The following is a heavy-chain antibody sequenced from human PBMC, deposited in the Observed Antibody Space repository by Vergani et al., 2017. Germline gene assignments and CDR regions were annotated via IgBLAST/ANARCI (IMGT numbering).Heavy chain of an antibody. Sequence: EVQLVPSGAEVKKPGKSLMISCKGSGYSFTSYWCGWVRQMPGKVLECMGIIYPGDSVPRYSPSFQGQVTISADKCISTVYLRWSSLKASATDIYYCAGRQGDIVYDEHFYYWGQGTLVTVSS. CDR3: AGRQGDIVYDEHFYY. J-gene: IGHJ4*02. CDR2: IYPGDSVP. V-gene: IGHV5-51*01. CDR1: GYSFTSYW. D-gene: IGHD2-15*01.